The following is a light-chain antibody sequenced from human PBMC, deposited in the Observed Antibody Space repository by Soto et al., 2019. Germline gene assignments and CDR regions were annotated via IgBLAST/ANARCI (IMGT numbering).Light chain of an antibody. V-gene: IGKV3-11*01. Sequence: EIVLTQSPATLSLSPGERATLSCRASQSVRSYLAWYQQKPGQAPRLLIYEASNRATGIPARFSGSGSGTDFILTISSLEPEDFAVYYCQQHSNWPPYTFGQGTKLEIK. J-gene: IGKJ2*01. CDR2: EAS. CDR3: QQHSNWPPYT. CDR1: QSVRSY.